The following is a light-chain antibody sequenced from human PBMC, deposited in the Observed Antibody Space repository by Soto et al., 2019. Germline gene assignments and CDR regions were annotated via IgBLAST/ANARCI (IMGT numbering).Light chain of an antibody. CDR3: SLYTSDSSNV. V-gene: IGLV2-14*01. J-gene: IGLJ1*01. Sequence: QSVLTQPASVSWSPGQSITISCTGTSSDVGLYYYVSWYQQHPGKAPQLMIYAVSNRPSGVSNRFSASKSGNTAYLFIYGLQAEDEADYYCSLYTSDSSNVFREGTKGTVL. CDR2: AVS. CDR1: SSDVGLYYY.